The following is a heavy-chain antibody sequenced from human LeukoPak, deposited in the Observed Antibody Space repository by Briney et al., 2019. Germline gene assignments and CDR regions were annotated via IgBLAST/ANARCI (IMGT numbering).Heavy chain of an antibody. CDR1: GYTFTSYD. CDR3: ARAGPHCSSTSCYTYYYYYYTDV. CDR2: MNPNCGNT. D-gene: IGHD2-2*02. V-gene: IGHV1-8*01. J-gene: IGHJ6*03. Sequence: ASVKVSCKASGYTFTSYDINWVRQATGQGLEWMGWMNPNCGNTGYAQKFQGRVTMTRNTSISTAYMELSSLRSEDTAVYYCARAGPHCSSTSCYTYYYYYYTDVWGKGTTVTVSS.